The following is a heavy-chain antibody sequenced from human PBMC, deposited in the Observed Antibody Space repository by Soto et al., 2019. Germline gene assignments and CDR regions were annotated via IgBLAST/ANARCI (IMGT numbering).Heavy chain of an antibody. V-gene: IGHV3-30*04. CDR2: ISYDGSNE. D-gene: IGHD3-10*01. CDR1: GFTFSNYA. J-gene: IGHJ4*02. CDR3: ARNYYGSGSYLGPFGY. Sequence: QVQLVESGGGVVQPGRSLRLSCAASGFTFSNYAMHWVRQAPGKGLEWVAVISYDGSNEYYTDSVKGRFTVSRDNSKHTLYLQMNTLRPEDTAVYYCARNYYGSGSYLGPFGYWGQGTLVTVSS.